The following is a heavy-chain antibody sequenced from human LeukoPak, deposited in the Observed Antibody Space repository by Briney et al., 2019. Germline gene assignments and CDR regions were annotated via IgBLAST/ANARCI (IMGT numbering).Heavy chain of an antibody. CDR1: GYTFTSYG. Sequence: GASVKVSCKASGYTFTSYGISWVRQAPGQGLEWMGWISAYNGNTNYAQKLQGRVTMTTDTSTSTAYMELRSLRSDDTAVYYCAREDREDYYGSGKWFDYWGQGTLVTVSS. V-gene: IGHV1-18*01. CDR3: AREDREDYYGSGKWFDY. CDR2: ISAYNGNT. J-gene: IGHJ4*02. D-gene: IGHD3-10*01.